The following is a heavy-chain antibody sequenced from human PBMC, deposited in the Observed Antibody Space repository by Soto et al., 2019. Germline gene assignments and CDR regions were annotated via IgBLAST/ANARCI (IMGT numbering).Heavy chain of an antibody. Sequence: GASVKVSCKASGYTFTSYGISWVRQAPGQGLEWMGWISAYNGNTNYAQKLQGRVTMTTDTSTSTAYMELRSLRSDDTAVYYCARVARVLRYFDPPAPYYFDYWGQGTLVTVSS. D-gene: IGHD3-9*01. CDR1: GYTFTSYG. V-gene: IGHV1-18*01. J-gene: IGHJ4*02. CDR2: ISAYNGNT. CDR3: ARVARVLRYFDPPAPYYFDY.